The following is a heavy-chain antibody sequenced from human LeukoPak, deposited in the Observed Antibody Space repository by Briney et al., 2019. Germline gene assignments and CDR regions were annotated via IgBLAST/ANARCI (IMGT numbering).Heavy chain of an antibody. D-gene: IGHD3-16*01. J-gene: IGHJ5*02. V-gene: IGHV7-4-1*02. CDR2: INTNTGNP. Sequence: ASVKVSCKASGYTFTSYAMNWVRQAPGQGLEWMGWINTNTGNPTYAQGFTGRFVFSLDTSVSTAYLQISSLKAEDTAVYYCARVHLSYDYVWGSSYNWFDPWGQGTLVTVSS. CDR3: ARVHLSYDYVWGSSYNWFDP. CDR1: GYTFTSYA.